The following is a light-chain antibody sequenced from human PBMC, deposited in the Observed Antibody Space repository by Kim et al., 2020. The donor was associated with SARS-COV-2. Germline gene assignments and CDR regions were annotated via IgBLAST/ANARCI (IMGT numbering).Light chain of an antibody. V-gene: IGKV3-11*01. CDR2: DAS. CDR1: QRIGSY. Sequence: LSPGERATLSCRASQRIGSYLAWYQHKPGQAPRLLIYDASNRATGIPARFSGSGSGTDFTLTISSLEPEDFAVYYCQQRSNWPLTFGGGTKVDIK. J-gene: IGKJ4*01. CDR3: QQRSNWPLT.